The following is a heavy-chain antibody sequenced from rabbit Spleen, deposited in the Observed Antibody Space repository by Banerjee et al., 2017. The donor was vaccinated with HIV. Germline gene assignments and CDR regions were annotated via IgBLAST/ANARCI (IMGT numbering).Heavy chain of an antibody. Sequence: QEQLVESGGGLVKPEGSLTLTCIASGVSFSGSSYMCWVRQAPEKGLQWIACIEAGSSAFTYFATWAKGRFTISKTSSTTVTLQMTSLTAADTATYFCARDAGTSFSTYGMDLWGPGTLVTVS. CDR2: IEAGSSAFT. CDR3: ARDAGTSFSTYGMDL. CDR1: GVSFSGSSY. D-gene: IGHD8-1*01. V-gene: IGHV1S45*01. J-gene: IGHJ6*01.